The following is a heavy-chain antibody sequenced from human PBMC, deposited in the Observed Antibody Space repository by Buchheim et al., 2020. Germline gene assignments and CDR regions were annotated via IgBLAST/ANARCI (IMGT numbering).Heavy chain of an antibody. J-gene: IGHJ6*02. Sequence: EVQLVESGGGLVKPGGSLRLSCAASGFTFSSYSMYWVRQAPGKGLEWVSSISSSSYYIYYADSVKGRFTISRDNAENSLYLQMNSLRAEDTAVYYCARPSHSSGGWDYGLDVWGQGTT. V-gene: IGHV3-21*01. CDR1: GFTFSSYS. D-gene: IGHD6-19*01. CDR3: ARPSHSSGGWDYGLDV. CDR2: ISSSSYYI.